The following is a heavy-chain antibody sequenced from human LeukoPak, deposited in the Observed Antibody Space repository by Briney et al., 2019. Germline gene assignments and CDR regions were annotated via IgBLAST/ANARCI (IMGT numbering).Heavy chain of an antibody. D-gene: IGHD2-15*01. CDR1: GFTFSIYN. CDR2: ISSSSSSI. Sequence: GGSLRLSCAGSGFTFSIYNMNWVRQAPGKGLGWVSSISSSSSSIYYADSLKGRFTISRDNAKNSLYLLMNSLRAEDTAVYYCARIRYCTGGSCYYTFDSWGQGTLVTVPS. CDR3: ARIRYCTGGSCYYTFDS. V-gene: IGHV3-21*01. J-gene: IGHJ5*01.